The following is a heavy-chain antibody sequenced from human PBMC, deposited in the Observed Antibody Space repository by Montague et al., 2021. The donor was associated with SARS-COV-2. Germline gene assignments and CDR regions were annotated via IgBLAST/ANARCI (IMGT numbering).Heavy chain of an antibody. CDR3: ARDSQRSHFDY. Sequence: SETLSLTCAVSGGSISTDNWWSWVRRPPGKGLEWIGEIFHSGSTXXNPSLKSRVTISVDRSNNQFSLELSSGTAADTAIYYCARDSQRSHFDYWGQGILVTVSS. D-gene: IGHD6-25*01. CDR2: IFHSGST. J-gene: IGHJ4*02. CDR1: GGSISTDNW. V-gene: IGHV4-4*02.